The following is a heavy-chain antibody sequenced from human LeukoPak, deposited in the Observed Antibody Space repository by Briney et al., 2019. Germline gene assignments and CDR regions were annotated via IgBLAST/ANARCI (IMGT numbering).Heavy chain of an antibody. CDR3: ARENKISGYLPYYFDY. CDR2: IYTSGST. D-gene: IGHD3-22*01. V-gene: IGHV4-61*02. J-gene: IGHJ4*02. CDR1: GGSISSGSYY. Sequence: PSETLSLTCTVSGGSISSGSYYWSWIRQPAGKGLEWIGRIYTSGSTNYNPSLKSRVTISVDTSKNQFSLKLSSVTAADTAVYYCARENKISGYLPYYFDYWGQGTLVTVSS.